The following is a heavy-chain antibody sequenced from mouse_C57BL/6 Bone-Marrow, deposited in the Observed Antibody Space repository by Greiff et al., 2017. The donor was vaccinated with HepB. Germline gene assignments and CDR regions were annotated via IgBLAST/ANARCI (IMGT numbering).Heavy chain of an antibody. J-gene: IGHJ1*03. Sequence: QVQLQQSGAELVRPGASVKLSCKASGYTFTDYYINWVKQRPGQGLEWIARIYPGSGNTYYNEKFKGKATLTAEKSSSTAYMQLSSLTAEDSAVYFCARGYGSSRDWYFDVWGTGTTVTVSS. CDR1: GYTFTDYY. CDR3: ARGYGSSRDWYFDV. D-gene: IGHD1-1*01. V-gene: IGHV1-76*01. CDR2: IYPGSGNT.